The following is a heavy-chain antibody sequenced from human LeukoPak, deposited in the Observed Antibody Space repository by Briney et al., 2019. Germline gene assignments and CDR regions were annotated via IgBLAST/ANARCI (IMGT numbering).Heavy chain of an antibody. CDR2: LRYDGSNK. CDR1: EFTFSNSG. V-gene: IGHV3-30*02. CDR3: AKVPHHITYYYDSSGYVFDY. D-gene: IGHD3-22*01. Sequence: GGSLRLSCAASEFTFSNSGMHWVRQAPGKGLEWVAFLRYDGSNKFYTDSVKGRFTISRDNSKNTLYLQMNSLRAEDTAVYYCAKVPHHITYYYDSSGYVFDYWGQGTLVTVSS. J-gene: IGHJ4*02.